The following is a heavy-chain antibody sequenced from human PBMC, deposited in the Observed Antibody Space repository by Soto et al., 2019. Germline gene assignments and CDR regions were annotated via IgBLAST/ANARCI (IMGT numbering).Heavy chain of an antibody. CDR1: GLSFSGYW. CDR2: IKQDGSEE. J-gene: IGHJ4*02. CDR3: ARDPNYYDSSGYWTAQRYFDY. Sequence: PGGSLRLSCAASGLSFSGYWMSWVRQAPGKGLEWVANIKQDGSEEYYVDSVKGRFTISRDNAKNSLYLQMNSLRADDTAVYYCARDPNYYDSSGYWTAQRYFDYWGRGTLVTVSS. D-gene: IGHD3-22*01. V-gene: IGHV3-7*03.